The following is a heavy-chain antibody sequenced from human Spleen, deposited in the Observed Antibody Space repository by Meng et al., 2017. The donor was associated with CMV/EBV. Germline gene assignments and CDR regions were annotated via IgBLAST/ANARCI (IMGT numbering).Heavy chain of an antibody. Sequence: CTASGGTFSSCTTSWVRQAPGQGVEWMGRIIPILGIANYAQKCQGRVTITADKSTSTAYMELSSLRSEDTAVYYCASGIYGALGDYWGQGTLVTVSS. V-gene: IGHV1-69*02. J-gene: IGHJ4*02. CDR1: GGTFSSCT. D-gene: IGHD4-17*01. CDR3: ASGIYGALGDY. CDR2: IIPILGIA.